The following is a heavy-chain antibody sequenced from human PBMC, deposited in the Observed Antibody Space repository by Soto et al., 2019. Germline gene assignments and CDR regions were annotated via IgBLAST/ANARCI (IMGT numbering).Heavy chain of an antibody. CDR1: GFSLTTSGVG. J-gene: IGHJ6*02. Sequence: QITLKESGPTLEKPTQTLTLTCTVSGFSLTTSGVGVGWIRQPPGKALEWLALIYWDDDKRYSPCLKNRLTITKDASRNQVVLTLLDLDPVDTATYYCAHKSLVPFGMDVWGQGTTVTVAS. V-gene: IGHV2-5*02. D-gene: IGHD3-10*01. CDR2: IYWDDDK. CDR3: AHKSLVPFGMDV.